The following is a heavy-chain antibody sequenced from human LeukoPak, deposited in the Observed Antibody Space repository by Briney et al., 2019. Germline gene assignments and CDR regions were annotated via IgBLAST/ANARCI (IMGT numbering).Heavy chain of an antibody. D-gene: IGHD5-18*01. CDR3: AKGPEDTAMDDFVY. CDR1: GFTFSSYG. CDR2: IWYDGSNK. J-gene: IGHJ4*02. Sequence: GRSLRLSCAASGFTFSSYGMHWVRQAPGKGLEWVAVIWYDGSNKYYADSVKGRFTISRDNSKNTLYLQMNSLRAEDMAVYYCAKGPEDTAMDDFVYWGQGTLVTVSS. V-gene: IGHV3-33*06.